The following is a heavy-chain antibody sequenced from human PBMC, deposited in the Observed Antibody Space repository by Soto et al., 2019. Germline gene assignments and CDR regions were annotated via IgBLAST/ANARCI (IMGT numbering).Heavy chain of an antibody. D-gene: IGHD1-26*01. V-gene: IGHV3-73*02. CDR2: IRSKANSYAT. CDR3: TQRWVGATKDY. Sequence: EVQLVESGGGLVQPGGSLKLSCAASGFTFSGSAMHGVRQASGQGLEWVGRIRSKANSYATAYAASVKGRFTISRDDSKNTAYLQMNSLKTEDTAVYYCTQRWVGATKDYWGQGTLVTVSS. J-gene: IGHJ4*02. CDR1: GFTFSGSA.